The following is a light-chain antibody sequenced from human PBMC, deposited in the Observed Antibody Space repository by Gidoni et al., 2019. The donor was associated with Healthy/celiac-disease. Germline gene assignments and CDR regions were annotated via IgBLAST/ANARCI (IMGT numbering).Light chain of an antibody. J-gene: IGKJ1*01. CDR3: QQRSNWPPWT. Sequence: IVLTQSPATLSLSPGERATLSCRASQSVSSYLAWYQQKPGQAPRLLIYDASNMATGIPARFSGSGSGTDFTLTISSLDPEDFAVYYCQQRSNWPPWTFGQGTKVEIK. V-gene: IGKV3-11*01. CDR2: DAS. CDR1: QSVSSY.